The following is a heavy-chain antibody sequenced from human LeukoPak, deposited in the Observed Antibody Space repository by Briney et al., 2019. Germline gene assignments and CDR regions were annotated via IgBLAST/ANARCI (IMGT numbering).Heavy chain of an antibody. CDR1: GFTFSSYE. CDR2: ISSSGSTI. V-gene: IGHV3-48*03. Sequence: SCAXSGFTFSSYEMNWVRQAPGKGLEWVSYISSSGSTIYYADSVKGRFTISRDNAKNSLYLQMNSLRAEDTAVYYCARVGSIQLWSRHLDYWGQGTLVTVSS. J-gene: IGHJ4*02. CDR3: ARVGSIQLWSRHLDY. D-gene: IGHD5-18*01.